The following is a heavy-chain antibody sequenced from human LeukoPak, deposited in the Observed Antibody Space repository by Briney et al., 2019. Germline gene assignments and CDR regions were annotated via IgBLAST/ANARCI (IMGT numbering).Heavy chain of an antibody. Sequence: GASVKVSCKASGYTFTGYYMHWVRQAPGQGLEWMGRINPNSGGTNYAQKFQGRVTMTRDTSISTAYMELSRLRSDDTAVYYCARAYDYVWGSYRYCSFEYWGQGTLVTVSS. J-gene: IGHJ4*02. D-gene: IGHD3-16*02. CDR3: ARAYDYVWGSYRYCSFEY. V-gene: IGHV1-2*06. CDR2: INPNSGGT. CDR1: GYTFTGYY.